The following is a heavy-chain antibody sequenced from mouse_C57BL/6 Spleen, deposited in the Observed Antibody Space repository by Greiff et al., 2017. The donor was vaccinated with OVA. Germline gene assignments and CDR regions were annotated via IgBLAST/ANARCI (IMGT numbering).Heavy chain of an antibody. CDR1: GFTFRDYG. CDR3: ARPRPLITGYVDV. D-gene: IGHD1-1*01. Sequence: EVQGVESGGGLVKPGGSLKLSCAASGFTFRDYGMPWVRQAPETGLEWVAYISSGRSTIYYADTVKGRFTISRDTAKNTLCLQMTRLRSEDTAMYDCARPRPLITGYVDVWGTGTTVTGSS. CDR2: ISSGRSTI. J-gene: IGHJ1*03. V-gene: IGHV5-17*01.